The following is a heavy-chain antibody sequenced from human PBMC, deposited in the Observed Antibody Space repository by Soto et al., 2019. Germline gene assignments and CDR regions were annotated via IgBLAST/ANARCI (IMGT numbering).Heavy chain of an antibody. CDR3: AREGYCSGGGCSGGMDV. CDR2: IWFDGSDA. V-gene: IGHV3-33*01. Sequence: GGSLRLSCAASGFAFTGYGMHWVRQAPGKGLEWVAFIWFDGSDALYSDSVKGRFSITRDNSKNTLFLQLNSLRGDDTAVYYCAREGYCSGGGCSGGMDVWGQGTTVTVSS. CDR1: GFAFTGYG. D-gene: IGHD2-15*01. J-gene: IGHJ6*02.